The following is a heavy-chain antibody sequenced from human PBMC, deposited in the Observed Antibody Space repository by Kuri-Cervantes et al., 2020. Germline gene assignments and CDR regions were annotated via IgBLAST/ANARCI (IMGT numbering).Heavy chain of an antibody. CDR2: IYYSGST. Sequence: SETLSLTCTVSGGSVSSGSYYWSWIRQPPGKGLEWIGYIYYSGSTNYNPSLKSRVTISVDTSKNQFSLKLSSVTAADTAVYYCASSSGWLLLREGDPFDYWGQGTLVTAPQ. D-gene: IGHD3-22*01. CDR3: ASSSGWLLLREGDPFDY. V-gene: IGHV4-61*01. CDR1: GGSVSSGSYY. J-gene: IGHJ4*02.